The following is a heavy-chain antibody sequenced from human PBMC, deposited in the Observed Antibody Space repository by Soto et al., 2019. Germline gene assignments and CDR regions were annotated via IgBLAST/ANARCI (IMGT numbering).Heavy chain of an antibody. CDR2: ISWNSGSI. CDR3: AKGGTGGSGWRFDY. CDR1: GFTFDDYA. J-gene: IGHJ4*02. Sequence: EVQLVESGGGLVQPGRSLRLSCAASGFTFDDYAMHWVRQAPGKGLEWVSGISWNSGSIGYADSVKGRFTISRDNAKNSLYLQMNSLRAEDTALYYCAKGGTGGSGWRFDYWGQGTLVTVSS. V-gene: IGHV3-9*01. D-gene: IGHD6-19*01.